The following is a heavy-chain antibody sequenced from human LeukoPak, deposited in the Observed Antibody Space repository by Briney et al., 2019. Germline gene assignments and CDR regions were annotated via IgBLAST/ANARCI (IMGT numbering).Heavy chain of an antibody. CDR3: ASYYYGSGSRISPSYYFDY. CDR2: ISSSGSTI. CDR1: GFTFSDYY. V-gene: IGHV3-11*01. Sequence: PGGSLRLSCAASGFTFSDYYMSWIRQAPGKGLEWVSYISSSGSTIYYADSVKGRFTISRDNAKNSLYLQMNSLRAEDTAVYYCASYYYGSGSRISPSYYFDYWGQGTLVTVSS. D-gene: IGHD3-10*01. J-gene: IGHJ4*02.